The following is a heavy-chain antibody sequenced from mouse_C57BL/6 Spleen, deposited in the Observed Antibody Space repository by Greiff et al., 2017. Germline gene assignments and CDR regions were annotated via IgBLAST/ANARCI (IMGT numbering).Heavy chain of an antibody. Sequence: EVQLQQSGPELVKPGASVKISCKASGYSFTGYYMNWVKQSPEKSLEWIGAINPSNGGTNYNQKFKAKATLTVDKSSSTAYMQLKSLTSEDSAVYYCARSPLTFDYWGKGTTLTFSS. D-gene: IGHD4-1*01. CDR2: INPSNGGT. J-gene: IGHJ2*01. V-gene: IGHV1-42*01. CDR3: ARSPLTFDY. CDR1: GYSFTGYY.